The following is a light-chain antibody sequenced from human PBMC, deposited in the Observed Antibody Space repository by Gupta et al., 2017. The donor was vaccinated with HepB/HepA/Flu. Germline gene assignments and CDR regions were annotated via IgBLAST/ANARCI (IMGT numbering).Light chain of an antibody. CDR3: QRDGGALCI. Sequence: PGENATLSCRASQSVSSDDFGWYQQKPGQAHRLLNGGASSRAPGIQDRCRGRGSGRVCITTSRRVEHEVVAVYYWQRDGGALCIFGQGTKVEIK. V-gene: IGKV3-20*01. CDR1: QSVSSDD. J-gene: IGKJ2*04. CDR2: GAS.